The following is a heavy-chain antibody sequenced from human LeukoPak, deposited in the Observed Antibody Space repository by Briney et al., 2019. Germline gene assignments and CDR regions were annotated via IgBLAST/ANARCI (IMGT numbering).Heavy chain of an antibody. CDR1: GFTFSSYGM. Sequence: PGGSLRLSCAASGFTFSSYGMSWVRQPPGKGLEWIGEIYHTGSTNYSPSLKSRVTMSVDKSKNHFSLKLSSVTAADTAVYYCVKIVTTVTTTEGYWGQGTLVTVSS. D-gene: IGHD4-17*01. J-gene: IGHJ4*02. CDR2: IYHTGST. V-gene: IGHV4-4*02. CDR3: VKIVTTVTTTEGY.